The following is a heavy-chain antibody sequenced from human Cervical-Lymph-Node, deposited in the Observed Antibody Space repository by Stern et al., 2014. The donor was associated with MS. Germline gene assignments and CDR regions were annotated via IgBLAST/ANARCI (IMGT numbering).Heavy chain of an antibody. CDR2: IYPGDSET. J-gene: IGHJ4*02. CDR3: ARVESHIDF. V-gene: IGHV5-51*03. CDR1: GYTFTGYW. Sequence: EVQLVQSGAEVKMPGESLKISCKASGYTFTGYWIGWARQVPGQGLEWVGIIYPGDSETRYRPSFQGHVTISADKSTNTTHLHWSSLKASDSAIYYCARVESHIDFWGPGSMVTVSP.